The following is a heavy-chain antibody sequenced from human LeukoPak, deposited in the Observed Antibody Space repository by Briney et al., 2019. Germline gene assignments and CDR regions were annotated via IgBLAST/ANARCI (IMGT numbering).Heavy chain of an antibody. D-gene: IGHD2-2*01. CDR3: ARNYRSSTSCYYYYGMDV. V-gene: IGHV1-69*13. J-gene: IGHJ6*02. CDR2: IIPIFGTA. CDR1: GGTFSSYA. Sequence: GASVKVSCKASGGTFSSYAISWVRQAPGQGLEWMGGIIPIFGTANYAQKFQGRVTITADESTSTAYMELSSLRSEDTAVYYCARNYRSSTSCYYYYGMDVWGQGTTVTVSS.